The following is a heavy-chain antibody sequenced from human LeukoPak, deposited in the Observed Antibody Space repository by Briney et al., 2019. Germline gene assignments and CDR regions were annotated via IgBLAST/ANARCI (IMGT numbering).Heavy chain of an antibody. V-gene: IGHV3-49*04. J-gene: IGHJ3*02. CDR3: TRVIVVVIDPSWGPVHDAFDI. Sequence: GGSLRLSCTASGFTFGDYAMSWVRQAPGKGLEWVGFIRSKAYGGTTEYAASVRGRFTISRDDSKSIAYLQMNSLKTEDTAVYYCTRVIVVVIDPSWGPVHDAFDIWGQGTMVTVSS. CDR2: IRSKAYGGTT. CDR1: GFTFGDYA. D-gene: IGHD2-21*01.